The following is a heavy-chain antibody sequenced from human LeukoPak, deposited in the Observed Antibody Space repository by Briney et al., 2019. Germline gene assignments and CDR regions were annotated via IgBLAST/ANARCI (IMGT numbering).Heavy chain of an antibody. CDR2: INPNSGGT. CDR1: GYTFTGYY. J-gene: IGHJ5*02. CDR3: ARGDYYGSPKVVAA. Sequence: ASVKVSCKASGYTFTGYYMHWVRQAPGQGLEWMGWINPNSGGTNYAQKFQDRVTMTRDTSISTAYIELTLLRSDDTAVYYCARGDYYGSPKVVAAWGQGTLVTVSS. V-gene: IGHV1-2*02. D-gene: IGHD3-10*01.